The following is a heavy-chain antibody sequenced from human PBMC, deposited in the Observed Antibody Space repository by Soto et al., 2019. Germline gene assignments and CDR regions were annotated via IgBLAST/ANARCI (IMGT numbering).Heavy chain of an antibody. J-gene: IGHJ4*02. CDR2: ISGSGGST. CDR1: GFTFSSYA. Sequence: GGSLRLSCAASGFTFSSYAMSWVRQAPGKGLEWVSAISGSGGSTYYADSVKGRFTTSRDNSKNTLYLQMNSLRAEDTAVYYCAKDLVVVPAAMLAFDYWGQGTLVTVSS. V-gene: IGHV3-23*01. D-gene: IGHD2-2*01. CDR3: AKDLVVVPAAMLAFDY.